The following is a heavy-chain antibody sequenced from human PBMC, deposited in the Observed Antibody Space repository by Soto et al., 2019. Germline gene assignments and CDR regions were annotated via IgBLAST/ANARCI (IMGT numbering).Heavy chain of an antibody. CDR3: ANEVDVAFSSLQYGIDV. CDR1: GFTFNNFA. CDR2: ISYDGTYK. D-gene: IGHD5-12*01. J-gene: IGHJ6*02. Sequence: GGSLRLSCAASGFTFNNFAMHWVRQAPGKGLEWVAFISYDGTYKYYADSVRGRFTVYRDNSKSTLFLQMNSLKFEDTAVYVCANEVDVAFSSLQYGIDVWGQGTTVTVSS. V-gene: IGHV3-30*14.